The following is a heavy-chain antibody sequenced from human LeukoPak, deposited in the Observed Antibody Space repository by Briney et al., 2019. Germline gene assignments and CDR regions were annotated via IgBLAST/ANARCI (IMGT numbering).Heavy chain of an antibody. D-gene: IGHD2-15*01. J-gene: IGHJ4*02. CDR2: IGSTGTSI. CDR3: ARDYCSGGTCYSGY. Sequence: GGSLRLSCAAYGFGFSTYAMTWVRQAPGKGLEWVSYIGSTGTSIYHADCVKGRFTISRDNAKNSLYLQLNSLRDEDTAVYYCARDYCSGGTCYSGYWGQGTLVTVSS. CDR1: GFGFSTYA. V-gene: IGHV3-48*02.